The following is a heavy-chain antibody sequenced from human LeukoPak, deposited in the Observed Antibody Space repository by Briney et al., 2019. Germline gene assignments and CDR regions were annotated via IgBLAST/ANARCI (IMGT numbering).Heavy chain of an antibody. D-gene: IGHD6-13*01. V-gene: IGHV4-4*07. J-gene: IGHJ2*01. CDR1: GGSISSHD. Sequence: ASETLSLTCTVSGGSISSHDWTWIRQPAGKGVEWIGRIYISGIPNYNPSLKSRVTMSVDTSKNQFSLKLTSVTAADTAVYYCARVSSSWYQDWYFDRWGRGTLVTVSS. CDR2: IYISGIP. CDR3: ARVSSSWYQDWYFDR.